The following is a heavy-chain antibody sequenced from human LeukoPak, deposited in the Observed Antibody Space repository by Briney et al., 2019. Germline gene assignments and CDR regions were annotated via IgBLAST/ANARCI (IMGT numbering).Heavy chain of an antibody. Sequence: GASVKVSCKASGYTFTSYGISWVRQAPGQGLEWMGWISAYNGNTNYAQKLQGRVTMTRDTSISTAYMELSRLRSDDTAVYYCARGHDYGDSLDYWGQGTLVTVSS. V-gene: IGHV1-18*01. D-gene: IGHD4-17*01. CDR1: GYTFTSYG. CDR3: ARGHDYGDSLDY. J-gene: IGHJ4*02. CDR2: ISAYNGNT.